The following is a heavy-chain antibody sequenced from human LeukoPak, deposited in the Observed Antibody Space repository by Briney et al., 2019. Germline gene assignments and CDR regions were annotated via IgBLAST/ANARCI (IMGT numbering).Heavy chain of an antibody. CDR1: GGTFSSCA. J-gene: IGHJ4*02. V-gene: IGHV1-69*04. CDR3: ARDFWDSSGNYPY. Sequence: SVKVSCKASGGTFSSCAISWVRQAPGQGLEWMGRIIPILGIANYAQKFQGRVTITADKSTSTAYMELSSLRSEDTAVYYCARDFWDSSGNYPYWGQGTLVTVSS. CDR2: IIPILGIA. D-gene: IGHD3-22*01.